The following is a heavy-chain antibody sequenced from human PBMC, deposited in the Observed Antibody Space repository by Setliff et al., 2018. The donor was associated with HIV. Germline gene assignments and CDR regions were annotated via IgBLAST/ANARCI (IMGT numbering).Heavy chain of an antibody. CDR2: IYTSGST. D-gene: IGHD3-3*01. V-gene: IGHV4-61*09. J-gene: IGHJ4*02. CDR3: VSGPLSGYGYYFDY. Sequence: KASETLSLTCTVSGGSIRSGNYYWTWIRQPAGKGLEWIGQIYTSGSTNYNPSLKSRVTISVDTSKNQFSLKLSSVTAADTAVYSCVSGPLSGYGYYFDYWGQGALVTVSS. CDR1: GGSIRSGNYY.